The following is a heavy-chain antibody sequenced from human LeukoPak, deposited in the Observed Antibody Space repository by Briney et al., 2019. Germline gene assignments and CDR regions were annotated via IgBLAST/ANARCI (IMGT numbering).Heavy chain of an antibody. CDR3: ARKAGMDV. D-gene: IGHD3-10*01. Sequence: SGPALVKPTQTLTLTCTFSGFSLSTSGMCVSWIRQPPGKALEWLARIVWDDDKYYSTSRKTRLTISKDPSKNQVVLTMPNMDPVDTATYYCARKAGMDVWGKGTTVTVSS. V-gene: IGHV2-70*11. J-gene: IGHJ6*04. CDR2: IVWDDDK. CDR1: GFSLSTSGMC.